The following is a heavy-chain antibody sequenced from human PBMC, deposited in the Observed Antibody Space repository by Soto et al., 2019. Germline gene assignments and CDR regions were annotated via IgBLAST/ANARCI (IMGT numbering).Heavy chain of an antibody. Sequence: ASVKVSCKASGYTFTSYGISWVRQAPGQGLEWMGWISAYNGNTNYAQKLQGRVTMTTDTSTSTAYMELRSLRSDDTAVYYCARVRSHGSGTYYFDYWGQGTLVTVSS. D-gene: IGHD3-10*01. CDR2: ISAYNGNT. CDR1: GYTFTSYG. CDR3: ARVRSHGSGTYYFDY. J-gene: IGHJ4*02. V-gene: IGHV1-18*04.